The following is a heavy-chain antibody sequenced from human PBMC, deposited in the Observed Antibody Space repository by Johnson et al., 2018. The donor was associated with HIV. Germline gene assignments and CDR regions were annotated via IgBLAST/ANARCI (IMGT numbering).Heavy chain of an antibody. CDR3: AREALLATNDAFDI. D-gene: IGHD5-12*01. CDR1: GFTFSSYP. V-gene: IGHV3-30*04. J-gene: IGHJ3*02. CDR2: ISYDGSNK. Sequence: QMQLVESWGGVVQPGRSLRLSCAASGFTFSSYPMHWVRQAPGKGLEWVTLISYDGSNKYYADSVKGRFTISRDNSKNTMYLQMNSLRAEDTAVYYCAREALLATNDAFDIWGQGTMVTVSS.